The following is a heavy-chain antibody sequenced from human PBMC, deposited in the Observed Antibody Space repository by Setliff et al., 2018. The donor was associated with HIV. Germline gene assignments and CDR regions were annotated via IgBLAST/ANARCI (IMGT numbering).Heavy chain of an antibody. CDR2: ISSSGSTT. CDR3: ARSVIGYYYYGMDV. D-gene: IGHD3-10*01. CDR1: GFTFSSYE. Sequence: GGSLRLSCAASGFTFSSYEMNWVRQAPGKGLEWVSYISSSGSTTYYADSVKGRFTISRDNSKNTLYLQMNSLRAEDTAVYYCARSVIGYYYYGMDVWGQGTLVTVSS. J-gene: IGHJ6*02. V-gene: IGHV3-48*03.